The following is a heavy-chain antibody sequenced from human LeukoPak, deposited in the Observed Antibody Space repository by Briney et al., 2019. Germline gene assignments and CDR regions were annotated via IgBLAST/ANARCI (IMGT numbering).Heavy chain of an antibody. CDR1: GFTFTVYW. CDR2: INTDGSST. D-gene: IGHD2-2*03. J-gene: IGHJ4*02. Sequence: GGALRVSCAASGFTFTVYWLHWVRQPPGKGLVWVSHINTDGSSTTYADSVKGRFSISRDNAKSTLYLQMNSLRAEDTAVYYCATDRGYSPDSWGQGTLVTVSS. V-gene: IGHV3-74*01. CDR3: ATDRGYSPDS.